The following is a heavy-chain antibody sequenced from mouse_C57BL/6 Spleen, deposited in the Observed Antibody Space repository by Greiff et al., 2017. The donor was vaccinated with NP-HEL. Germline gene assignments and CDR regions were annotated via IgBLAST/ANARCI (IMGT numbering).Heavy chain of an antibody. V-gene: IGHV14-1*01. J-gene: IGHJ2*01. Sequence: DVKLQESGAELVRPGASVKLSCTASGFTITDYYMHWVKQRPEQGLEWIGRIDPEDGDTEYAPKFQGKATMTADTSSNTAYLQLSSLTSEDTAVYYCTTDYYGSSSHFDYWGQGTTLTVSS. CDR1: GFTITDYY. CDR2: IDPEDGDT. CDR3: TTDYYGSSSHFDY. D-gene: IGHD1-1*01.